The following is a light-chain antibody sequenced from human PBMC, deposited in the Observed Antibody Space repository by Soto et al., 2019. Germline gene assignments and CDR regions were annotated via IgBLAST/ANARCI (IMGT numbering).Light chain of an antibody. J-gene: IGLJ2*01. CDR2: LNSDGSH. CDR1: SAHSSYA. CDR3: QTWDTGIVV. V-gene: IGLV4-69*01. Sequence: QSVLTQSPSASASLGASVKLTCTLSSAHSSYAIAWLQEQPEKGPRYLMKLNSDGSHSKGDGIPDRFSGSSSGAERYLTISSLQSEDEADYYCQTWDTGIVVFGGGTKLTVL.